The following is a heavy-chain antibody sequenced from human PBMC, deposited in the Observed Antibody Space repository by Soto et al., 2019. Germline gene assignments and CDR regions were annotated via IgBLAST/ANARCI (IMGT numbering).Heavy chain of an antibody. V-gene: IGHV4-31*03. CDR3: ARDLRAGATDY. CDR1: GGSISSGGYY. J-gene: IGHJ4*02. D-gene: IGHD1-26*01. CDR2: IYYSGST. Sequence: QVQLQESGPGLVKPSQTLSLTCTVSGGSISSGGYYWSWIRQHPGKGLEWIGYIYYSGSTYYNPSLKSRVTISVDTSKNPFSIKLSSVTAADTAVYYRARDLRAGATDYWGQGTLVTVSS.